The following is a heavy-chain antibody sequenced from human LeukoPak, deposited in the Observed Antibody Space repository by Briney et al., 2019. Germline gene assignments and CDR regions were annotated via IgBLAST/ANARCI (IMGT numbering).Heavy chain of an antibody. J-gene: IGHJ4*02. CDR3: ARTSSRMSVWGSYRYTPNYFDY. CDR2: IIPIFGTA. V-gene: IGHV1-69*13. D-gene: IGHD3-16*02. CDR1: GYTFTSYG. Sequence: SVTVSCKASGYTFTSYGISWVRQAPGQGLEWMGWIIPIFGTANYAQKFQGRVTITADESTSTAYMELSTLRSEDTAVYYCARTSSRMSVWGSYRYTPNYFDYWGQGTLVTVSS.